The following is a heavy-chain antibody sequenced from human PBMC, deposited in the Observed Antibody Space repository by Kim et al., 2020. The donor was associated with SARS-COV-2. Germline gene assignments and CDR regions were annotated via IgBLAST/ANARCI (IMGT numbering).Heavy chain of an antibody. CDR3: ARGRLRYFDWLTD. V-gene: IGHV3-11*05. Sequence: GGSLRLSCAVSGFSFSDYYMSWIRQAPGRGLEWVSYISGSRSDTNYADSVKGRLSISRDDAKNSLYLQMNSLRAEDTAVYYCARGRLRYFDWLTDWGQGT. CDR2: ISGSRSDT. D-gene: IGHD3-9*01. J-gene: IGHJ1*01. CDR1: GFSFSDYY.